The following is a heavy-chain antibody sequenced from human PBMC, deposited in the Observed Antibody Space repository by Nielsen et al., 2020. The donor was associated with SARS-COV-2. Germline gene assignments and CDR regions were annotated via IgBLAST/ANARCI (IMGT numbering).Heavy chain of an antibody. Sequence: ASVKVSCKVSGYGFSDHWIGWVRQAPGQGLEWMGRINPNSGGPNYAQKFQGRVTMTWDTSISTAYMELSSLRSEDTAVYYCAREHFVGGLGIVVVISTILDYWGQGTLVTVSS. J-gene: IGHJ4*02. CDR1: GYGFSDHW. CDR3: AREHFVGGLGIVVVISTILDY. CDR2: INPNSGGP. D-gene: IGHD3-22*01. V-gene: IGHV1-2*06.